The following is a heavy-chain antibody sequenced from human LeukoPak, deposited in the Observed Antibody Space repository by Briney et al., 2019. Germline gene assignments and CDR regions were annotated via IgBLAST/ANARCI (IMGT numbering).Heavy chain of an antibody. CDR2: INHSGST. Sequence: SETLSLTCAVYGGSFSGYYWSWIRQPPGKGLEWIGEINHSGSTNYNPSLKSRVTISVDTSKNQFSLKLSSVTAADTAVYYCARGHSGSFDAFDIWGQGTMVTVSS. J-gene: IGHJ3*02. CDR3: ARGHSGSFDAFDI. D-gene: IGHD6-13*01. V-gene: IGHV4-34*01. CDR1: GGSFSGYY.